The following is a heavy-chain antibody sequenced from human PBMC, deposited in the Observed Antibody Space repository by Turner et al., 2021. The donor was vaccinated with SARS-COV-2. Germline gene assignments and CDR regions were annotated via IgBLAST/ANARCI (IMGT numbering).Heavy chain of an antibody. CDR3: ARECDDSSGCAEYFQH. CDR2: ISYDGRNK. D-gene: IGHD3-22*01. Sequence: QVQLVESGGGVVQPGRYLRLSCAASGITFSSYARHGVRQAPGKGLEWVAVISYDGRNKYDADSVKSRFTISRDNSKNTLYLQMNSLRAEDTAVYYCARECDDSSGCAEYFQHWGQGTLVTVSS. CDR1: GITFSSYA. J-gene: IGHJ1*01. V-gene: IGHV3-30*04.